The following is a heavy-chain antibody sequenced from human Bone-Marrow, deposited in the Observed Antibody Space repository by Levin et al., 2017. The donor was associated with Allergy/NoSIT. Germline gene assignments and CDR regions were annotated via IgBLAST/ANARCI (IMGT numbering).Heavy chain of an antibody. CDR1: GISVSTNY. V-gene: IGHV3-66*01. CDR3: AKNYQDKMKVDEGAFEM. J-gene: IGHJ3*02. D-gene: IGHD2-15*01. Sequence: GESLKISCAASGISVSTNYINWVRQAPGKGLEWVSVIYSGDKTDYADSVKGRFTISRDISQNTVFLQMNSLRAEDTAVYYCAKNYQDKMKVDEGAFEMWGQGTLVNVS. CDR2: IYSGDKT.